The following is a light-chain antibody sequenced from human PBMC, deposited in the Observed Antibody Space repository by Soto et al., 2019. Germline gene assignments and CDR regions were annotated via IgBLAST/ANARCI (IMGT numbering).Light chain of an antibody. Sequence: DIQMTQSPSTLSASVGDRVTITCRASQSMSVWLAWYQQKAGKAPNLLIYKASRLESGVPSRFSGSGSETEFTLTISGLQPGDSATYYCQQYNSYSPTFGQGTKVEFK. CDR1: QSMSVW. CDR2: KAS. V-gene: IGKV1-5*03. CDR3: QQYNSYSPT. J-gene: IGKJ1*01.